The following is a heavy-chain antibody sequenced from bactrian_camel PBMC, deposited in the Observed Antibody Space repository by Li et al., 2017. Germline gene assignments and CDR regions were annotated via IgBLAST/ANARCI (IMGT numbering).Heavy chain of an antibody. D-gene: IGHD7*01. J-gene: IGHJ6*01. Sequence: WFRQAPGQEREAVAIIDTDARTTYADSVKGRFTISKDNANNTLYLQMNSLKPDDTAMYYCAESSGPGGKRCYTSRLISPADFPYWGAGTQVTVSS. V-gene: IGHV3S68*01. CDR2: IIDTDART. CDR3: AESSGPGGKRCYTSRLISPADFPY.